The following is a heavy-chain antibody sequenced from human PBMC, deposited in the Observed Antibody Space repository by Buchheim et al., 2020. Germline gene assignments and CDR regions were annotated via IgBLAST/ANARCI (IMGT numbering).Heavy chain of an antibody. CDR3: GGDPPNSGYASDI. J-gene: IGHJ3*02. CDR2: IWFDGIHK. Sequence: QVQLVESGGGVVQPGGSLRLSCAASGFAFKTYGMHWVRQAPGKGLEWVAFIWFDGIHKYYADSVKGRFTISRDNSKNTLFLQMNSLTVEETSVFYCGGDPPNSGYASDISGQGT. D-gene: IGHD1-26*01. V-gene: IGHV3-33*01. CDR1: GFAFKTYG.